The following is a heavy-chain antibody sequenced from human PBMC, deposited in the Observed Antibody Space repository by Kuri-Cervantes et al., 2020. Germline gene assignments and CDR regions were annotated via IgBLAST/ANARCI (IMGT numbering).Heavy chain of an antibody. CDR3: ARDDPPGYSRAGSIDI. J-gene: IGHJ3*02. D-gene: IGHD2-15*01. CDR1: GFTFSSYA. V-gene: IGHV3-30-3*01. CDR2: ISYDGSNK. Sequence: GESLKISCAASGFTFSSYAMHWVRQAPGKGLEWVAVISYDGSNKYYADSVKGRFTISRDNSKNTLYLQMNSLRAEDTAVYYCARDDPPGYSRAGSIDIWGQGTMVTVSS.